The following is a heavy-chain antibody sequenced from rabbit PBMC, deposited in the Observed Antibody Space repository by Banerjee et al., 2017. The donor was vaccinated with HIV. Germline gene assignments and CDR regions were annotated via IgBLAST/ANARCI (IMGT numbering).Heavy chain of an antibody. Sequence: QQLKETGGGLVQPGGSLTLSCKPSGFDFSGYGVSWVRQAPGKALEWIGYIDPVFRSTYYASWVNGRFTISSHNAQNTLYLQLNSLTAADTATYFCVSYDDYGDRNLWGPGTLVTVS. V-gene: IGHV1S7*01. D-gene: IGHD2-1*01. J-gene: IGHJ4*01. CDR3: VSYDDYGDRNL. CDR2: IDPVFRST. CDR1: GFDFSGYG.